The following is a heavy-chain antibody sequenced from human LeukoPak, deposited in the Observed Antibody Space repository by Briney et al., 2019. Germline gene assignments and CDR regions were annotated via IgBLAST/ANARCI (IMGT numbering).Heavy chain of an antibody. CDR1: GYTFTSYD. V-gene: IGHV1-8*01. CDR2: MNPNSGNT. D-gene: IGHD3-10*01. Sequence: ASVKVSCKASGYTFTSYDINWVRRATGQGLEWMGWMNPNSGNTGYAQKFQGRVTMTRNTSISTAYMELSSLRSEDTAVYYCARTNPHYYGSGSFYYFDYWGQGTLVTVSS. CDR3: ARTNPHYYGSGSFYYFDY. J-gene: IGHJ4*02.